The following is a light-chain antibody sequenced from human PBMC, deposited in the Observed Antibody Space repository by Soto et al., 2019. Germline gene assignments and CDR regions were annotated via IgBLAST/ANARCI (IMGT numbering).Light chain of an antibody. Sequence: EIVLTQSPVILSLSPGDRATLSCRASQSVSSFIAWYQQKPGQAPRLLIYDAFNRASGIPARFSGSGSGTDFTLTIISLEPEDFAGYYCQQRSSWPSFGPGTKVDVK. CDR1: QSVSSF. CDR3: QQRSSWPS. V-gene: IGKV3-11*01. J-gene: IGKJ3*01. CDR2: DAF.